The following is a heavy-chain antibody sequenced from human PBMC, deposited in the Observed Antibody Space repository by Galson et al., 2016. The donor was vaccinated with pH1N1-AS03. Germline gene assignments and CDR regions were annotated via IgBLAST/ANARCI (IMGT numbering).Heavy chain of an antibody. Sequence: LSLTCAVSGYSISSAYSISSAYYWGWIRQTPGKGLEWIGTIFHSGSPFYNPSLKNRVTISVDTSKNQFSLKLFSVTAADTAVYYCARLKINDILPGYLYDSWGQGTLVTVSS. J-gene: IGHJ4*02. CDR1: GYSISSAYSISSAYY. D-gene: IGHD3-9*01. CDR2: IFHSGSP. V-gene: IGHV4-38-2*01. CDR3: ARLKINDILPGYLYDS.